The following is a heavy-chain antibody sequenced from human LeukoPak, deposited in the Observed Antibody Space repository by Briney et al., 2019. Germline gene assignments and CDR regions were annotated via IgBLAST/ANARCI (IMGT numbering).Heavy chain of an antibody. J-gene: IGHJ6*03. D-gene: IGHD6-13*01. CDR2: IIPIFGTA. CDR3: ARDSGIAAADTYYYYYDMDV. Sequence: ASVKVSCKASGGTFRSYAISWVRQAPGQGLEWMGGIIPIFGTANYSQKFQGRVTITTDESTSTAYMELSSLRSEGTAVYYCARDSGIAAADTYYYYYDMDVWGKGTTVTVSS. CDR1: GGTFRSYA. V-gene: IGHV1-69*05.